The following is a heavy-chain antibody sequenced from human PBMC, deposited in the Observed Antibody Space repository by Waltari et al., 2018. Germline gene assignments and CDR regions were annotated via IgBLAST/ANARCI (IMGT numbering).Heavy chain of an antibody. J-gene: IGHJ6*02. CDR2: INTNTGNP. CDR1: GYTFTSYA. D-gene: IGHD2-15*01. CDR3: ARSCSGGSCYSGGNYYYGMDV. Sequence: QVQLVQSGSELKKPGASVKVSCKASGYTFTSYAMNWVRQAPGQGLEWMGWINTNTGNPTYAQGFTGRFVFSLDTSVSTAYLQISSLKAEDTAVYYCARSCSGGSCYSGGNYYYGMDVWGQGTTVTVSS. V-gene: IGHV7-4-1*02.